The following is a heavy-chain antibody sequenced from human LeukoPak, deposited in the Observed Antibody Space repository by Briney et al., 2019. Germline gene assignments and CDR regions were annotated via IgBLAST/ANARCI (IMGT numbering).Heavy chain of an antibody. CDR1: GFTFSSYS. V-gene: IGHV3-21*01. CDR2: ISSSSSYI. CDR3: ARAERNNWFDP. Sequence: GGSLRLSCAASGFTFSSYSMNWVRQAPGKGLEWASSISSSSSYIYYADSVKGRFTISRDNAKNSLYLQMNSLRAEDTAVYYCARAERNNWFDPWGQGTLVTVSS. J-gene: IGHJ5*02.